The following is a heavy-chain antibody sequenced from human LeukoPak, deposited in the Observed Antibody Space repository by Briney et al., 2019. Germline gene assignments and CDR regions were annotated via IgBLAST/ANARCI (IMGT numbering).Heavy chain of an antibody. V-gene: IGHV4-34*01. D-gene: IGHD6-6*01. Sequence: SETLSLTCAVYGGSFSGYYWSWIRQPPGKGLEWIGEINHSGSTNYNPSLKSRVTISVDTSKNQFSLKLSSVTAADTAVYYCARSGAEQPVRRHNWFDPWGQGTLVTVSS. CDR1: GGSFSGYY. J-gene: IGHJ5*02. CDR3: ARSGAEQPVRRHNWFDP. CDR2: INHSGST.